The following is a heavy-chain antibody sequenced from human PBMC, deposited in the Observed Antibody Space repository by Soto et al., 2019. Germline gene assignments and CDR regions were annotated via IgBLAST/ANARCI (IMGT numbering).Heavy chain of an antibody. CDR2: IYYSGST. CDR3: ASVSYRRHLRFDY. V-gene: IGHV4-39*02. J-gene: IGHJ4*02. Sequence: QLQLQESGPGLVKPSETLSLTCTVSGGSISSSSYYWGWIRQPPGKGLEWIGSIYYSGSTYYNPSLKSRVPISEATPNNHFSLQLSSVTAPDPVVYSCASVSYRRHLRFDYWGQGTLVTVSS. D-gene: IGHD1-26*01. CDR1: GGSISSSSYY.